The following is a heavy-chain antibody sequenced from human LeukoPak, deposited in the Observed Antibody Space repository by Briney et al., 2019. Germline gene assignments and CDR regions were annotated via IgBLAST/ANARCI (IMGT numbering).Heavy chain of an antibody. J-gene: IGHJ4*02. CDR2: IYYSGST. D-gene: IGHD6-6*01. CDR1: GGSISSGGYY. V-gene: IGHV4-31*03. CDR3: ARDQDGDYFDY. Sequence: SETLSLTCTVSGGSISSGGYYWSWIRQHPGKGLEWIGYIYYSGSTYYNPSLKSRVTISVDTSKNQFSLKLSSATAADTAVYYCARDQDGDYFDYWGQGTLVTVSS.